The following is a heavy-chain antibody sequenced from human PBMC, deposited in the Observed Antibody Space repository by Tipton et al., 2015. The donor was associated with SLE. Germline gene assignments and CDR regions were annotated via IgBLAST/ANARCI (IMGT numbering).Heavy chain of an antibody. Sequence: QLVQSGGGVVQPGRSLRLSCAASGFTFSSYGMHWVRQAPGKGLEWVAVIWYDGSNKYYADSVKGRFTISRDNSKNTLYLQMNSLTAEDTAVYYCARDPSRYCSSTSCYWWYFDLWGRGTLVTVSS. V-gene: IGHV3-33*01. J-gene: IGHJ2*01. CDR1: GFTFSSYG. CDR3: ARDPSRYCSSTSCYWWYFDL. CDR2: IWYDGSNK. D-gene: IGHD2-2*01.